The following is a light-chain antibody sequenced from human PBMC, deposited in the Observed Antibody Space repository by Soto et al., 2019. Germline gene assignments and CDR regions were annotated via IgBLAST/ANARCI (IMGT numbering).Light chain of an antibody. V-gene: IGLV1-44*01. CDR1: SSNIGSFS. CDR2: SDT. J-gene: IGLJ2*01. Sequence: QSVLTQPPSASGTPGQRVTISCSGSSSNIGSFSVNWYQQVPGMAPKLPIYSDTLRPSGVPDRFSGSKSGTSASLAISEIQSEDEADYFCAVWDDSLDGLVVFGGGTKVTV. CDR3: AVWDDSLDGLVV.